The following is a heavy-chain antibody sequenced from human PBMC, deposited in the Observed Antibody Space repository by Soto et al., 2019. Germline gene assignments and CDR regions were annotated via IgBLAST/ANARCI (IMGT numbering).Heavy chain of an antibody. CDR3: VRVPNY. CDR1: GDSISSLNW. V-gene: IGHV4-4*02. J-gene: IGHJ4*02. CDR2: IHHNGNT. Sequence: QVQLQESGPGLVKPSGTLSLTCTVSGDSISSLNWWSWVRQPPGKGLEWLGQIHHNGNTDYNASLKSRVTISIDKSKNHFSLNLNSVTVADTAVYYCVRVPNYWGQGTLVTVSS.